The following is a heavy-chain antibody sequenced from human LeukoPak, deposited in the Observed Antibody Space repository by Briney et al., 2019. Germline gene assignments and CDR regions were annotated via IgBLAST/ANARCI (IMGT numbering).Heavy chain of an antibody. D-gene: IGHD3/OR15-3a*01. CDR3: AKHFCTGLDCSLFDS. CDR1: GFTFSSYS. V-gene: IGHV3-23*01. CDR2: IRSAVDTT. J-gene: IGHJ4*02. Sequence: GGSLRLSCAASGFTFSSYSMNWVRQAPGKGLEWVSGIRSAVDTTHYADSVKGRFIISRDNSKNTLSLQLNSLRPEDTALYYCAKHFCTGLDCSLFDSWGQGTLVTVSS.